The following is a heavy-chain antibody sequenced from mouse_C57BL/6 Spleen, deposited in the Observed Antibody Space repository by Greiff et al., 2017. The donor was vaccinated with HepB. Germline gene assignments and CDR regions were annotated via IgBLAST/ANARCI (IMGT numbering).Heavy chain of an antibody. CDR1: GYTFTSYW. CDR3: ARGLVLLYYFDY. V-gene: IGHV1-53*01. J-gene: IGHJ2*01. Sequence: QVQLQQPGTELVKPGASVKLSCKASGYTFTSYWMHWVKQRPGQGLEWIGNINPSNGGTNYNEKFKSKATLTVDKSSSPAYMQLSSLTSEDSAVYYCARGLVLLYYFDYWGQGTTLTVSS. D-gene: IGHD1-1*01. CDR2: INPSNGGT.